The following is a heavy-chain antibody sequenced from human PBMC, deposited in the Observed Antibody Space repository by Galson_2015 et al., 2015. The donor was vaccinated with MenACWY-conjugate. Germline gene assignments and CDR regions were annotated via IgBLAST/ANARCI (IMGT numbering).Heavy chain of an antibody. D-gene: IGHD5-12*01. CDR3: ARGEGATITRDYWYFDL. J-gene: IGHJ2*01. CDR2: IGAAGDP. CDR1: GFTFSSYD. Sequence: SLRLSCAASGFTFSSYDMHWVRHATGKGLEWVSAIGAAGDPYYPGSVKGRFTISRENAKNSLYLQMNSLGAGDTAVYYCARGEGATITRDYWYFDLWGRGTLVTVSS. V-gene: IGHV3-13*05.